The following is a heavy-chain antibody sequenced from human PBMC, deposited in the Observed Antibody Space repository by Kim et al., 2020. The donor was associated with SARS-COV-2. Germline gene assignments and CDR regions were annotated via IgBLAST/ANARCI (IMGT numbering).Heavy chain of an antibody. V-gene: IGHV3-72*01. J-gene: IGHJ4*02. CDR1: GFTFSDHY. CDR3: SRNVFWRFDS. CDR2: IKNKVESYTI. Sequence: GGSLRLSCATSGFTFSDHYMDWVRQAPGKGLEWVARIKNKVESYTIEYAASVRHRFIISRDESRRTVYLQINSLKYEDTAVYFCSRNVFWRFDSWGQGTPVTVSS. D-gene: IGHD3-3*01.